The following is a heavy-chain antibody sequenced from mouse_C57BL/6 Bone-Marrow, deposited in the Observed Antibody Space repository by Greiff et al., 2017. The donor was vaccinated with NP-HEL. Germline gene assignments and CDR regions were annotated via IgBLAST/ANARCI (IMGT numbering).Heavy chain of an antibody. CDR1: GFTFSSYT. V-gene: IGHV5-9*01. Sequence: EVHLVESGGGLVKPGGSLKLSCAASGFTFSSYTMSWVRQTPEKRLEWVATISGGGGNTYYPDSVKGRFTISRDNAKNTLYLQMSSLRSEDTALYYCARRDMVYGNYADYWGQGTTLTVSS. J-gene: IGHJ2*01. CDR3: ARRDMVYGNYADY. D-gene: IGHD2-1*01. CDR2: ISGGGGNT.